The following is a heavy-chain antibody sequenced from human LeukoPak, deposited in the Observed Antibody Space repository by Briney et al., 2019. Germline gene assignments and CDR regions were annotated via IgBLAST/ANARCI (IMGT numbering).Heavy chain of an antibody. V-gene: IGHV4-4*02. CDR3: ARDSYSGSLYYYYYYMDV. CDR2: IYHSGST. J-gene: IGHJ6*03. CDR1: GGSISSSNW. Sequence: SETLSLTCAVSGGSISSSNWWSWVRPPPGKGLEWIGEIYHSGSTNYNPSLKSRVTMSVDTSKNQFSLKLSSVTAADTAVYYCARDSYSGSLYYYYYYMDVWGKGTTVTVSS. D-gene: IGHD1-26*01.